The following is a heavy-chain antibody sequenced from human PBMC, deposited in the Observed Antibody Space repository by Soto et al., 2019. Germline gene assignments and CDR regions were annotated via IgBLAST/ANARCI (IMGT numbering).Heavy chain of an antibody. J-gene: IGHJ4*02. CDR2: MYWNDDK. D-gene: IGHD1-1*01. CDR3: ARSIGTTEKTLYFAY. CDR1: GFSLSTPGVG. V-gene: IGHV2-5*01. Sequence: SGPTLVNPTQTLTLTCTFSGFSLSTPGVGVGWIRQPPGKALEWLALMYWNDDKRYSLSLKSRLTITKDSSKNQVVLTMTNMDPVDTAIFFCARSIGTTEKTLYFAYGGRGPLVTVSS.